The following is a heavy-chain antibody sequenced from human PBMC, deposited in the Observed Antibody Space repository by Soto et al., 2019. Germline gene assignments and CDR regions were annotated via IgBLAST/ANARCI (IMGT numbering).Heavy chain of an antibody. Sequence: RLEWMGWINAGKGNTKYSQNCQGRVTITRNTSASTACMELSSMRSEDTAVYYCARSIVVVTPLDYWGQGTLVTVS. V-gene: IGHV1-3*01. J-gene: IGHJ4*02. CDR2: INAGKGNT. D-gene: IGHD2-21*02. CDR3: ARSIVVVTPLDY.